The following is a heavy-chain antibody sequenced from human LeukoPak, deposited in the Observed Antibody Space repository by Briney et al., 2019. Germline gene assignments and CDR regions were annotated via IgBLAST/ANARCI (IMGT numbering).Heavy chain of an antibody. Sequence: SETLSLTCAVSGYSISSGYYWGWIRQPPGKGLEWIGSIYHSGSTYYNPSLKSRVTISVDTSKNQFSLKLSSVTAADTAVYYCASGHLRGSGFDYWGREPWSPSPQ. CDR3: ASGHLRGSGFDY. V-gene: IGHV4-38-2*01. CDR1: GYSISSGYY. CDR2: IYHSGST. D-gene: IGHD3-10*01. J-gene: IGHJ4*02.